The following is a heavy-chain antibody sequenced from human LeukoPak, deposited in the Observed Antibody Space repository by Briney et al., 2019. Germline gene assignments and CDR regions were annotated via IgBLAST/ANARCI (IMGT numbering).Heavy chain of an antibody. D-gene: IGHD4-23*01. J-gene: IGHJ6*02. CDR1: GYTFTSYG. CDR3: ARGYGGSFYYYYGMDV. Sequence: SVKVSCKASGYTFTSYGINWVRQAPGQGLEWMGGIIPIFGTANYAQKFQGRVTITADESTSTAYMELSSLRSEDTAVYYCARGYGGSFYYYYGMDVWGQGTTVTVSS. CDR2: IIPIFGTA. V-gene: IGHV1-69*13.